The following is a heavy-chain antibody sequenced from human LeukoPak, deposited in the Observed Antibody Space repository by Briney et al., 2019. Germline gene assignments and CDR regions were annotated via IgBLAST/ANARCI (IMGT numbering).Heavy chain of an antibody. CDR1: GYSFTSYW. CDR2: IYPGDSDT. CDR3: ARLRRDYYDSSGYHYYFDY. D-gene: IGHD3-22*01. J-gene: IGHJ4*02. V-gene: IGHV5-51*01. Sequence: GESLKISCKGSGYSFTSYWIGWVRQMPGKGLEWMGIIYPGDSDTRYSPSFQGQVTISADKSISTAYLQWSSLKASDTAMYYCARLRRDYYDSSGYHYYFDYWGQGTLVTVSS.